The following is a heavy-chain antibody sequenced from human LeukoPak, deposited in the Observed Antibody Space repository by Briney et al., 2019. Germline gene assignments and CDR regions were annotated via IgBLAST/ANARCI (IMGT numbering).Heavy chain of an antibody. CDR2: ISGSGGST. J-gene: IGHJ4*02. D-gene: IGHD2-21*02. CDR3: AKLIKDRGGDCYLKLYYFDY. V-gene: IGHV3-23*01. CDR1: GFTFSSYA. Sequence: PGGSLRLSCAASGFTFSSYAMSWVRQAPGKGLEWVSAISGSGGSTYYADSVKGRFTISRDNSKNTLYLQMNSLRAEDTAVYYCAKLIKDRGGDCYLKLYYFDYWGQGTLVTVSS.